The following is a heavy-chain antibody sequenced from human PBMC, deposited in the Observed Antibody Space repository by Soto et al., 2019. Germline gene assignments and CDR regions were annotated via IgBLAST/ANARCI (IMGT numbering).Heavy chain of an antibody. Sequence: GGSLRLSCAASGFTFSSYSMNWVRQAPGKGLEWVSYICSSSSTIYYADSVKGRFTISRDNAKNSLYLQMNSLRAEDTAVYYCARDQIAARSYYYYYMDVWGKGTTVTVSS. CDR3: ARDQIAARSYYYYYMDV. V-gene: IGHV3-48*01. CDR2: ICSSSSTI. CDR1: GFTFSSYS. J-gene: IGHJ6*03. D-gene: IGHD6-6*01.